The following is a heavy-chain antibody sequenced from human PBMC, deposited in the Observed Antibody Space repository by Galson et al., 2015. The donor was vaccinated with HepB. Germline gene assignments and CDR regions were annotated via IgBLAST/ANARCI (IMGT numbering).Heavy chain of an antibody. D-gene: IGHD6-19*01. J-gene: IGHJ4*02. CDR3: ARGAFPIAVAAPFDY. Sequence: SVKVSCKASGYTFTSYAMNWVRQAPGQGLEWMGWINTNTGNPTYAQGFTGRFVFSLDTSVSTAYLQISSLKAEDTAVYYCARGAFPIAVAAPFDYWGQGTLVTVSS. CDR2: INTNTGNP. V-gene: IGHV7-4-1*02. CDR1: GYTFTSYA.